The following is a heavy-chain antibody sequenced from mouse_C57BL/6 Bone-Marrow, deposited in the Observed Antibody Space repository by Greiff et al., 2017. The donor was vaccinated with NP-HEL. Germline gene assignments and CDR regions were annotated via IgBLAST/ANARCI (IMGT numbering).Heavy chain of an antibody. D-gene: IGHD3-2*02. Sequence: EVMLVESGGDLVKPGGSLKLSCAASGFTFSSYGMSWVRQTPDKRLEWVATISSGGSYTYYPDSVKGRFTISRDNAKNTLYLQMSSMKSEDTAMYYCARQRQLRRRGGYFESWGQDTTLTVSS. V-gene: IGHV5-6*01. J-gene: IGHJ2*01. CDR3: ARQRQLRRRGGYFES. CDR1: GFTFSSYG. CDR2: ISSGGSYT.